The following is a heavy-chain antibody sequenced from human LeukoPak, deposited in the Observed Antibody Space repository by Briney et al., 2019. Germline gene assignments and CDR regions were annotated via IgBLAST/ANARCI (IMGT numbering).Heavy chain of an antibody. V-gene: IGHV1-8*01. CDR1: GYTFTSFD. D-gene: IGHD6-13*01. CDR2: MNPSSGNI. CDR3: AKVGSSSWPYYFDC. J-gene: IGHJ4*02. Sequence: GASVKLSCKASGYTFTSFDINWVRQATGQGLEWMGWMNPSSGNIGYAQKFQGRVTMTRNTSISTAYIELGSLRSEDTAVYYWAKVGSSSWPYYFDCGGQGTLVTVSS.